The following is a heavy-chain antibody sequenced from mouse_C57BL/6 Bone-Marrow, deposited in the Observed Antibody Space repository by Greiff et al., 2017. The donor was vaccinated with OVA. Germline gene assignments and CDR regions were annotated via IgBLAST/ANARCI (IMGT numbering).Heavy chain of an antibody. Sequence: EVKVVESGGGLVKPGGSLKLSCAASGFTFSSYTMSWVRQTPEKRLEWVATISGGGGNTYYPDSVKGRFTISRDNAKNTLYLQMSSLRSEDTALYYCARHHYDYDEFWYFDVWGTGTTVTVSS. D-gene: IGHD2-4*01. CDR1: GFTFSSYT. CDR2: ISGGGGNT. V-gene: IGHV5-9*01. CDR3: ARHHYDYDEFWYFDV. J-gene: IGHJ1*03.